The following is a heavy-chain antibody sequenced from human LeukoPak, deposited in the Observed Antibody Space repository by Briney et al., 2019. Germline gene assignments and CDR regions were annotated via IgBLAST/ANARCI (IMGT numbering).Heavy chain of an antibody. CDR1: GGSFSGYY. Sequence: SETLSLTCAVYGGSFSGYYWSWIRQPPGKGLEWIGEINHSGSTNYNPSLKSRVTISVDTSKNQFSLKLSSVTAADTAVYYCARLWSSGTGGVVDYWGQGTLVTVSS. V-gene: IGHV4-34*01. D-gene: IGHD6-19*01. CDR2: INHSGST. J-gene: IGHJ4*02. CDR3: ARLWSSGTGGVVDY.